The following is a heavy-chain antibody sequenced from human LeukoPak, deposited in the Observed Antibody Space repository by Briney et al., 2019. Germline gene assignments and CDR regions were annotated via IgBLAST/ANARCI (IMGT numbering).Heavy chain of an antibody. CDR3: AKEASGYDLYYYYYGMDV. D-gene: IGHD5-12*01. V-gene: IGHV3-30*18. CDR2: ISYDGSNK. Sequence: PGGSLRLSCAASGFTFSSYGMHWVRQAPGKGLEWVAVISYDGSNKYYADSVKGRSTISRDNSKNTLYLQMNSLRAEDTAVYYCAKEASGYDLYYYYYGMDVWGQGTTVTVSS. CDR1: GFTFSSYG. J-gene: IGHJ6*02.